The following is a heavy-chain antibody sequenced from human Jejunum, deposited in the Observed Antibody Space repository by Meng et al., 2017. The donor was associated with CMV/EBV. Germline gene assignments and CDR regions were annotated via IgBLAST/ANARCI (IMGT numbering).Heavy chain of an antibody. CDR3: ARAGVVVTATPHYYGMDV. J-gene: IGHJ6*02. Sequence: FREYYMAWIGKAPGKGLEWVSYISGGGHTLNYVDSVKGRFTISRDKSKNSLSLQMNSLRVEDTAVYYCARAGVVVTATPHYYGMDVWGQGTAVTVSS. CDR2: ISGGGHTL. D-gene: IGHD2-15*01. CDR1: FREYY. V-gene: IGHV3-11*01.